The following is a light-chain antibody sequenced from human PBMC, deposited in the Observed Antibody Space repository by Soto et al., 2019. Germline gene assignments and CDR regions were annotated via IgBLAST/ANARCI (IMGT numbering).Light chain of an antibody. V-gene: IGKV1-5*03. CDR1: QSISSW. J-gene: IGKJ4*01. Sequence: DIQMTQSPSTLSASVGDRVTITCRASQSISSWLAWYQQKPGKAPKVLIYKASSLERGVPARFSGSGSGTEFTLTISSLQPDDSATYYCQHYNSYPLNFGGGTKVEI. CDR2: KAS. CDR3: QHYNSYPLN.